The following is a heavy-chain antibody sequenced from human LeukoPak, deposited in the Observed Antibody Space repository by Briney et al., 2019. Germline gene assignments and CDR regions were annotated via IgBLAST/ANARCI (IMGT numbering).Heavy chain of an antibody. V-gene: IGHV4-39*07. CDR1: GGSISSSSYY. CDR3: ARDNYYYYYMDV. J-gene: IGHJ6*03. CDR2: IYYSGST. Sequence: SETLSLTCTVSGGSISSSSYYWGWIRQPPGKRLEWIGSIYYSGSTYYNPSLKSRVTISVDTSKNQFSLKLSSVTAADTAVYYCARDNYYYYYMDVWGKGTTVTVSS.